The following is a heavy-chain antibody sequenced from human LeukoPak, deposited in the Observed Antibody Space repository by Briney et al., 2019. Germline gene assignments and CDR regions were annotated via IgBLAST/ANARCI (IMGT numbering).Heavy chain of an antibody. V-gene: IGHV3-30*04. CDR1: GFAFGNYA. CDR3: ARDFGY. CDR2: ISVDGSAQ. Sequence: GGSLRLSCAASGFAFGNYAMNWIRQSPDKGLEWLAAISVDGSAQNYADSVQGRFIISRDNAKNTLYLQMNSLRLEDTAVYYCARDFGYWGQGTLVTVSS. J-gene: IGHJ4*02.